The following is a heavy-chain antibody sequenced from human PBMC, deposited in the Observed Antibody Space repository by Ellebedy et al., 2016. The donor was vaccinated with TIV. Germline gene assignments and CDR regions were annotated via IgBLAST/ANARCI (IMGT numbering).Heavy chain of an antibody. J-gene: IGHJ5*02. V-gene: IGHV4-59*08. CDR1: GGSISSYY. D-gene: IGHD6-19*01. Sequence: MPSETLSLTCTVSGGSISSYYWSWIRQPPGKGLEWIGYIYYSGSTNYNPSLKSRVTISVDTSKNQFSLKLSSVTAADTAVYYCARGPYSSGGTVNWFDPWGQGTLVTVSS. CDR3: ARGPYSSGGTVNWFDP. CDR2: IYYSGST.